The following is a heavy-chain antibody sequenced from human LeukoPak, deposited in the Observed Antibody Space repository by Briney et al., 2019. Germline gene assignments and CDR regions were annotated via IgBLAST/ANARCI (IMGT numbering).Heavy chain of an antibody. J-gene: IGHJ5*02. CDR2: IYYSGST. CDR3: AREGSGSYYNVYNWFDP. CDR1: GGSISSSNYY. D-gene: IGHD3-10*01. Sequence: SETLSLTCSVSGGSISSSNYYWGWIRQPPGKGLEWIGSIYYSGSTYYNPSLKSRVTIFVDTSKNQFSLKLSSVTAADTAVYYCAREGSGSYYNVYNWFDPWGQGTLVTVSS. V-gene: IGHV4-39*02.